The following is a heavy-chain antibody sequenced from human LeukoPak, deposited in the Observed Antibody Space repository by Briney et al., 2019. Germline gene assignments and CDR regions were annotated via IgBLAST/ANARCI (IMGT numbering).Heavy chain of an antibody. Sequence: PGGSLRLSCAASGFTFSSYAMRWVRQAPGKGLEWVSAIRGSGGSTYYADSVKGRFTISRDNAKNSLYLQMNSLRAEDTALYYCERNFGGLDSSGPYPWGQGTLVTVSS. CDR1: GFTFSSYA. D-gene: IGHD3-22*01. V-gene: IGHV3-23*01. J-gene: IGHJ5*02. CDR3: ERNFGGLDSSGPYP. CDR2: IRGSGGST.